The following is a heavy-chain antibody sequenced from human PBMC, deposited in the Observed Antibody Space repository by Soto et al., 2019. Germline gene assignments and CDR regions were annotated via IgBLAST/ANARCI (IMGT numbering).Heavy chain of an antibody. CDR1: GFTFSSYA. D-gene: IGHD6-13*01. J-gene: IGHJ4*02. CDR3: ASVRYSSSWYLRLIREDFDY. CDR2: ISYDGSNK. Sequence: GGSLRLSCAASGFTFSSYAMHWVRQAPGKGLEWVAVISYDGSNKYYADSVKGRFTISRDNSKNTLYLQMNSLRAEDTAVYYCASVRYSSSWYLRLIREDFDYWGQGTLVTVSS. V-gene: IGHV3-30-3*01.